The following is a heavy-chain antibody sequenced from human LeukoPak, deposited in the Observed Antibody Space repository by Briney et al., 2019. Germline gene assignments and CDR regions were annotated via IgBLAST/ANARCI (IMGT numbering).Heavy chain of an antibody. V-gene: IGHV4-39*07. Sequence: SETLSLTCTVSGGSISSSSYYCGWIRQPPGKGLEWIGSIYYSGSTYYNPSLKSRVTISVDTSKNQFSLKLTSVTAADTAVYYCARREGLWGQGTLVTVSS. CDR1: GGSISSSSYY. J-gene: IGHJ4*02. CDR2: IYYSGST. CDR3: ARREGL. D-gene: IGHD1-26*01.